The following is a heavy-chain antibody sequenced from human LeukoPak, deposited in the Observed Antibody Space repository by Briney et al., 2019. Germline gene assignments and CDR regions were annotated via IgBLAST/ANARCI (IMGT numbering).Heavy chain of an antibody. CDR1: GYTFTSYG. CDR3: ARESGRVGAHGWEY. Sequence: ASVKVSCKASGYTFTSYGISWVRQAPGQGLEWMGWISAYNGNTNYAQKFQGRVTITADESTSTAYMELSSLRSEDTAVYYCARESGRVGAHGWEYWGQGTLVIVSS. D-gene: IGHD1-26*01. J-gene: IGHJ4*02. CDR2: ISAYNGNT. V-gene: IGHV1-18*01.